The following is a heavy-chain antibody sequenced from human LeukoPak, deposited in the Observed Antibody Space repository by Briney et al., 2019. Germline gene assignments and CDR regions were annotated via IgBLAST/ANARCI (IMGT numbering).Heavy chain of an antibody. CDR2: ISYNGST. Sequence: PSETLSLTCSVSAVSITTYYWSWIRQSPGKGLEWIGSISYNGSTSYNPSLKSRVTISLDTSKNQFSLNLASVTAADTAVYYCARGRVPSQWGQGTLVTVSS. CDR1: AVSITTYY. D-gene: IGHD5/OR15-5a*01. CDR3: ARGRVPSQ. J-gene: IGHJ4*02. V-gene: IGHV4-59*01.